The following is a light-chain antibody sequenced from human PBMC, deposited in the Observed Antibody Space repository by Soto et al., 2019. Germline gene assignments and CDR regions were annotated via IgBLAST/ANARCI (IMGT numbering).Light chain of an antibody. CDR3: SSSTTSITLVV. CDR2: DVS. J-gene: IGLJ2*01. Sequence: QSVLTQPASVSGSPGQSITISCTGTSSDVGGYNYVSWYQQHPGKAPKLMIYDVSNRPSGVSNRFSGSKSGNTASLPISGLQAEDEADYYFSSSTTSITLVVFCGGTKLTVL. V-gene: IGLV2-14*01. CDR1: SSDVGGYNY.